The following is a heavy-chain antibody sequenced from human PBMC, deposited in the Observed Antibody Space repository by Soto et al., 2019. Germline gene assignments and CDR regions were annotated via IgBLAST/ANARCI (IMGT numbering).Heavy chain of an antibody. D-gene: IGHD5-18*01. Sequence: SETLSLTCTVSGGSISSGDYYWSWIRQPPGKGLEWIGYIYYSRSAYYNPSLKSRVTISVDTSKNQFSLKLSSVTAAETAVYYCASLKLGYSTFDPWGQGTLVTVSS. V-gene: IGHV4-30-4*01. CDR3: ASLKLGYSTFDP. CDR2: IYYSRSA. J-gene: IGHJ5*02. CDR1: GGSISSGDYY.